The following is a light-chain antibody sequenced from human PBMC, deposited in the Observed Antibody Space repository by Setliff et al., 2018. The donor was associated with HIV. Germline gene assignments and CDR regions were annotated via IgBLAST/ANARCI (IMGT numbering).Light chain of an antibody. CDR3: AAWDDSLSGSYV. J-gene: IGLJ1*01. CDR2: RNN. Sequence: QSVLTQPPSASGTPGQRVTISCSGSSSNIGSNHVYWYQQLPGTTPKLLIYRNNQRPSGVPDRFYGSKSGTSASLDISGLRSEDEADYFCAAWDDSLSGSYVFGAGTKVTVL. CDR1: SSNIGSNH. V-gene: IGLV1-47*01.